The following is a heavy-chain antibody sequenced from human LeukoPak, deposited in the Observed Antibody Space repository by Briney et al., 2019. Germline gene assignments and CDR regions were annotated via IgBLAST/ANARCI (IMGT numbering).Heavy chain of an antibody. CDR2: IYYSGGT. CDR3: ARIKRKHIVVVTAIQHAFDI. V-gene: IGHV4-39*07. J-gene: IGHJ3*02. D-gene: IGHD2-21*02. CDR1: GGSISSNGYY. Sequence: PSETLSLTCTVSGGSISSNGYYWAWFRQPPGKGLEWIGSIYYSGGTYYNPSLKSRVTISVDTSKNQFSLKLSSVTAADTAVYYCARIKRKHIVVVTAIQHAFDIWGQGTMVTVSS.